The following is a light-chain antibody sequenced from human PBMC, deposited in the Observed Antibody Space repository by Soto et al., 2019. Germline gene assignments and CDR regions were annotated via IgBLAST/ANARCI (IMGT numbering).Light chain of an antibody. V-gene: IGKV1-39*01. CDR2: PIS. CDR1: LTIGSY. CDR3: QRTYGIPPA. J-gene: IGKJ1*01. Sequence: DIQLTQSPSSLSASVGDRVTITCRASLTIGSYVHWYQQKPGKAPTFLIYPISTLQSGVSSRFSGSGSGIDSTLTVTSLQPEDSAIYYCQRTYGIPPAFGQGTKVDI.